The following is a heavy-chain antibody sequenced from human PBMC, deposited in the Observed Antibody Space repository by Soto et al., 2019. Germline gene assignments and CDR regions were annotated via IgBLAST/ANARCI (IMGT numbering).Heavy chain of an antibody. CDR1: GGSFSGYY. Sequence: WETLSLTCAVYGGSFSGYYWSWIRQPPGKGLEWIGEINHSGSTNYNPSLKSRVTISVDTSKNQFSLKLSSVTAADTAVYYCARGDRSELLWFGEDVPPSPLGAFDIWGQGTMVTVSS. CDR2: INHSGST. J-gene: IGHJ3*02. CDR3: ARGDRSELLWFGEDVPPSPLGAFDI. V-gene: IGHV4-34*01. D-gene: IGHD3-10*01.